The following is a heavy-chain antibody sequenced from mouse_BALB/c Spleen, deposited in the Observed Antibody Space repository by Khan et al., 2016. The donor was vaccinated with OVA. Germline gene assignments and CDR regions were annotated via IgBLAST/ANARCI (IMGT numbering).Heavy chain of an antibody. J-gene: IGHJ3*01. CDR1: GYSITSDYA. V-gene: IGHV3-2*02. CDR2: INYSGGT. CDR3: ARWFTY. Sequence: EVQLVESGPGLVKPSQSLSLTCIVTGYSITSDYAWNWIRQFPGNKLEWMGYINYSGGTSYLPSLKSRISITRDTSKNQFFLQLNSVTTEDSATYYCARWFTYWGQGTLVTVS.